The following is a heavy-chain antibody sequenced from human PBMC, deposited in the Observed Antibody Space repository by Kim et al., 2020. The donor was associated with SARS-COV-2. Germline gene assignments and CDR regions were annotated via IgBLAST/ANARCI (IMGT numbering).Heavy chain of an antibody. D-gene: IGHD1-26*01. CDR1: GYTFTSYY. CDR3: ASASGSQAGGDDAFDI. Sequence: ASVKVSCKASGYTFTSYYMHWVRQAPGQGLEWMGIINPSGGSTSYAQKFQGRVTMTRDTSTSTVYMELSSLRSEDTAVYYCASASGSQAGGDDAFDIWGQGTMVTVSS. J-gene: IGHJ3*02. CDR2: INPSGGST. V-gene: IGHV1-46*01.